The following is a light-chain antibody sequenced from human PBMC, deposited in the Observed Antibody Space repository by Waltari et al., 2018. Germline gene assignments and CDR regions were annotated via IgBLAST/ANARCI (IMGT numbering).Light chain of an antibody. CDR2: DDT. J-gene: IGLJ2*01. Sequence: SYVMTQPPSVSVAPGQTARIPCGGNNIGRRTGHWYQQRPGQAPVLVVYDDTDRPSGIPERFSGSNSGDTATLTISRVEAGDEADYYCHVWDSSSDPVVFGGGTKLTVL. CDR1: NIGRRT. V-gene: IGLV3-21*02. CDR3: HVWDSSSDPVV.